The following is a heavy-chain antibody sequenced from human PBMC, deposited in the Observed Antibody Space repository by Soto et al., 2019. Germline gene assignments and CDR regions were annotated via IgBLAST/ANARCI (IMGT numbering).Heavy chain of an antibody. D-gene: IGHD1-26*01. CDR1: GYTFTSYA. Sequence: QVQLVQSGPEVKKPGASVKVSCKASGYTFTSYAMHWVRQAPGQRLEWMGWINAGNGNTKYSQKFQGRVTITRDTPASIAYMELSSLRSEDTAVYYCARGGSLYWYFDLWGRGTLVTVSS. CDR2: INAGNGNT. CDR3: ARGGSLYWYFDL. V-gene: IGHV1-3*01. J-gene: IGHJ2*01.